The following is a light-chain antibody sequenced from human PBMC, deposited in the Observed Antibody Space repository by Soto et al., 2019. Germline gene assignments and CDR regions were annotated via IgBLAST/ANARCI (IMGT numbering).Light chain of an antibody. Sequence: QLVLTQSPSASASLGASVTLTCTLSSGHSSYAIAWHQQQPAKGPRYLMKLNSDGSHSKGDGIPDRFSGSSSGAARYLTISSLQSEDEDDYYCQTWGTGIHVFGTGTKLTVL. J-gene: IGLJ1*01. CDR2: LNSDGSH. CDR1: SGHSSYA. CDR3: QTWGTGIHV. V-gene: IGLV4-69*01.